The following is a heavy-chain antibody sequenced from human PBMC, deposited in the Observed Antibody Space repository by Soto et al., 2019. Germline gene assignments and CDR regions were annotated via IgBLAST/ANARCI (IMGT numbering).Heavy chain of an antibody. CDR3: ARGLSYYGSGSYLFDY. CDR1: GGTFSSYA. V-gene: IGHV1-69*06. Sequence: QVQLVQSGAEVKKPGSSVKVSCKASGGTFSSYAISWVRQAPGQGLVWMGGIILIFGTANYAQKFQGRVTITADKSTSTAYMELSSLRSEDTAVYYCARGLSYYGSGSYLFDYWGQGTLVTVSS. J-gene: IGHJ4*02. D-gene: IGHD3-10*01. CDR2: IILIFGTA.